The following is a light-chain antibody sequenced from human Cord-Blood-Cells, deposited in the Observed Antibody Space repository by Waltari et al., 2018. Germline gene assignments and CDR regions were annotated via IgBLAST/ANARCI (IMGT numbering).Light chain of an antibody. CDR2: DVS. J-gene: IGLJ1*01. V-gene: IGLV2-14*01. CDR1: SSDVGGYNY. Sequence: QSALTQPASVSGSPGQSITISCTGTSSDVGGYNYVSWYQQHPGKAPKLMIYDVSNRPSGVSNRFSDSKSGSTASLTISGLQAEDEADYYCSSYTSSSTLVFGTGTKVTVL. CDR3: SSYTSSSTLV.